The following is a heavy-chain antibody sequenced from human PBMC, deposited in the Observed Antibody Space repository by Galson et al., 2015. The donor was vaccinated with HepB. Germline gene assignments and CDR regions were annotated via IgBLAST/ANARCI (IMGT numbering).Heavy chain of an antibody. Sequence: PALVKPTQTLTLTCTFSGFSLSTSGVGVGWIRQPPGKALKWLALIYWDDDKRYSPSLKSRLTITKDTSKNQVVLTMTNMDPVDTATYYCAHSLHTQWLVPFDYWGQGTLVTVSS. CDR2: IYWDDDK. CDR1: GFSLSTSGVG. V-gene: IGHV2-5*02. D-gene: IGHD6-19*01. J-gene: IGHJ4*02. CDR3: AHSLHTQWLVPFDY.